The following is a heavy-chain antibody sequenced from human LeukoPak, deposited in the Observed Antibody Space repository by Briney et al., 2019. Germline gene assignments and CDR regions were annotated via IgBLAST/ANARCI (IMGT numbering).Heavy chain of an antibody. D-gene: IGHD2-21*02. V-gene: IGHV3-23*01. CDR1: GFTFSIYA. CDR2: AVTSGGT. CDR3: AKRDKLYIED. Sequence: PGGSLRLSCAASGFTFSIYAMGWVRQPPGKGLEWFSTAVTSGGTYYPHSVKWRFTISRDNSKNMLSLHMSCLTADDTPVYFCAKRDKLYIEDWGQGPLVTVYS. J-gene: IGHJ4*02.